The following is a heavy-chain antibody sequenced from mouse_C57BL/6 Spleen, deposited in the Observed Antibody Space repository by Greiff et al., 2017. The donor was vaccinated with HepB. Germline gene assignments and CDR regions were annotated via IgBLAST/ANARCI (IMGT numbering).Heavy chain of an antibody. CDR3: ARGYGGAMDY. CDR1: GYTFTSYW. J-gene: IGHJ4*01. D-gene: IGHD1-1*02. V-gene: IGHV1-69*01. Sequence: QVQLQQPGAELVMPGASVKLSCKASGYTFTSYWMHWVKQRPGQGLEWIGEIDPSDSYTNYNQKFKGKSTLTVDKSSSTAYMQLSSLTSEDSAVYYCARGYGGAMDYWGQGTSVTVSS. CDR2: IDPSDSYT.